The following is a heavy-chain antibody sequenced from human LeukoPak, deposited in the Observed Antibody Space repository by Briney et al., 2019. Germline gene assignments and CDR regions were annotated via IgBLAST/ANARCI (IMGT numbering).Heavy chain of an antibody. CDR3: ASVRHDPLEYYYYIDV. V-gene: IGHV4-34*01. CDR1: GDSLSRYS. CDR2: INPSGSP. J-gene: IGHJ6*03. D-gene: IGHD2/OR15-2a*01. Sequence: PSETLSLTCAVSGDSLSRYSWTWIRQPPGKGLEWLGEINPSGSPDYNPSLKSRATISADTSKNQFSLRVASVTAADTAVYYCASVRHDPLEYYYYIDVWGKGTTVTVSS.